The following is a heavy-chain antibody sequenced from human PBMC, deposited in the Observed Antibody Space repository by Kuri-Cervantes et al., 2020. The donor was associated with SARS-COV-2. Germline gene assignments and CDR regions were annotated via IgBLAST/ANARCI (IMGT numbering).Heavy chain of an antibody. CDR1: GFTFSSYW. Sequence: GESLKISCAASGFTFSSYWMSWVRQAPGKGLEWVANIKQDGSEKYYVDSVKGRFTISRDNAKNSLYLQMNSLRDEDTAVYYCARCILTGHYNWFDPRGQGTLVTVSS. CDR2: IKQDGSEK. J-gene: IGHJ5*02. D-gene: IGHD3-9*01. CDR3: ARCILTGHYNWFDP. V-gene: IGHV3-7*01.